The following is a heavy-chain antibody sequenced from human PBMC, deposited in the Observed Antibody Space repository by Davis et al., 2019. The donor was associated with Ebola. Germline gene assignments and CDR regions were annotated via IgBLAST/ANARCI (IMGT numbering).Heavy chain of an antibody. CDR3: ARKGYCSSTSCFPYYYYYGMDV. J-gene: IGHJ6*02. Sequence: ASVKVSCKASGYTFTSYGISWVXXXXXXXXXXXXLFIAYTCTPTYAQKLQGRVTMTTDTSTSTAYMALRSLRSDETAVYNCARKGYCSSTSCFPYYYYYGMDVWGQGTLVTVSS. CDR2: FIAYTCTP. D-gene: IGHD2-2*01. V-gene: IGHV1-18*01. CDR1: GYTFTSYG.